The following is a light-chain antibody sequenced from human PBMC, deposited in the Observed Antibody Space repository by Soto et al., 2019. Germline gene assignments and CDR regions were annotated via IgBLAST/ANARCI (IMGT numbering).Light chain of an antibody. J-gene: IGKJ2*01. CDR1: QSVSSSS. CDR3: QPCGNSLYT. CDR2: GAS. Sequence: EIVLTQAPGTLSLSPGERAILSCRASQSVSSSSLGWYQQKPGQAPRLLVYGASTRATGIPDRFSGSGSGTDFILTISRLEPEDSAVYFCQPCGNSLYTFGQGTKLEIK. V-gene: IGKV3-20*01.